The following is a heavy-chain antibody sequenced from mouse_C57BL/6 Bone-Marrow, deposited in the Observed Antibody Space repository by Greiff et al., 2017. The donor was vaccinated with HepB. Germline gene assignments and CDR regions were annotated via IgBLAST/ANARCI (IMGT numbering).Heavy chain of an antibody. D-gene: IGHD1-1*02. J-gene: IGHJ3*01. V-gene: IGHV1-81*01. CDR1: GYTFTSYG. Sequence: QVQLQQSGAELARPGASVKLSCKASGYTFTSYGISWVKQRTGQGLEWIGEIYPRSGNTYYNEKFKGKATLTADKSSSTAYMELRSLTSEDSAVYFCARNGPTDAYWGQGTLVTVSA. CDR3: ARNGPTDAY. CDR2: IYPRSGNT.